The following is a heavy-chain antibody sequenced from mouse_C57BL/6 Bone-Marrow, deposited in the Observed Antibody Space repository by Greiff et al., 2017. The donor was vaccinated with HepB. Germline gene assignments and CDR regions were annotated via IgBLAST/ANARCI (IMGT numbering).Heavy chain of an antibody. Sequence: EVKLVESGGGLVQPGGSMKLSCVASGFTFSNYWMNWVRQSPEKGLEWVAQIRLKSDNYATHYAESVKGRFTISRDDSKSSVYLQMNNLRAEDTGIYYCTGGPYEAYWGQGTLVTVSA. V-gene: IGHV6-3*01. CDR2: IRLKSDNYAT. CDR3: TGGPYEAY. CDR1: GFTFSNYW. J-gene: IGHJ3*01. D-gene: IGHD1-1*01.